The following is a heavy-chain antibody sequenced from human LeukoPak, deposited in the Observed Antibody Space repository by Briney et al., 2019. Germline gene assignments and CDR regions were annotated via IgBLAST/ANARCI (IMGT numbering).Heavy chain of an antibody. V-gene: IGHV3-74*01. CDR3: ARGAGTTAFDY. CDR1: GFTFSNYW. CDR2: ISTDVSRT. J-gene: IGHJ4*02. Sequence: RGSLRVSCAVSGFTFSNYWMHWVRQAPGNGLEWVSPISTDVSRTTYADSVKGRFTISRDNAKNTLYLQMNSLGAEDTAVYYCARGAGTTAFDYWGQGTLVTVSS. D-gene: IGHD1-1*01.